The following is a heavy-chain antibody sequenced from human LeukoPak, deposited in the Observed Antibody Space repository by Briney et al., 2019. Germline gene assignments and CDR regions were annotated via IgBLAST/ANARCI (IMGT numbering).Heavy chain of an antibody. V-gene: IGHV4-4*07. J-gene: IGHJ4*02. Sequence: PSETLSLTCTVSGGSISSYYWSWIRQPAGKGLEWIGRIYTSGSTNYNPSLKSRVTMSVDTSKNQFSLKLSSVTAADTAVYYCARGGTYGGNPHFDYWGQGTLVTVSS. CDR2: IYTSGST. D-gene: IGHD4-23*01. CDR1: GGSISSYY. CDR3: ARGGTYGGNPHFDY.